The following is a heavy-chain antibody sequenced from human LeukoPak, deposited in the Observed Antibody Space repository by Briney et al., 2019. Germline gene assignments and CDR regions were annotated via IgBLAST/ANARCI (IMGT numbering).Heavy chain of an antibody. J-gene: IGHJ6*02. V-gene: IGHV1-18*01. D-gene: IGHD3-3*01. CDR3: ARETSITIFGVVIKNYYYYGMDV. CDR2: ISAYNGNT. CDR1: GYTFTSYG. Sequence: GASVKVSCKASGYTFTSYGISWVRQAPGQGLEWMGWISAYNGNTNYAQKHQGRVTMTTDTSTSTAYMELRSLRSDDTAVYYCARETSITIFGVVIKNYYYYGMDVWGQGTTVTVSS.